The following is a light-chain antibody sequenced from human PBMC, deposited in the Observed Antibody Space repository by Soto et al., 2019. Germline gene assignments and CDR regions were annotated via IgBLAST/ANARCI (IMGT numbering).Light chain of an antibody. J-gene: IGKJ1*01. Sequence: EIVLTQSPGTLSLSPGERATLSCRASQSVSSSYLAWYQQKPGQAPRLLIYGASTRATGIPARFSGSGSGTEVNLTISRLLSEDFAVYYCQQYNNWPPRGRTFGQGTKVEIK. CDR2: GAS. V-gene: IGKV3-15*01. CDR1: QSVSSSY. CDR3: QQYNNWPPRGRT.